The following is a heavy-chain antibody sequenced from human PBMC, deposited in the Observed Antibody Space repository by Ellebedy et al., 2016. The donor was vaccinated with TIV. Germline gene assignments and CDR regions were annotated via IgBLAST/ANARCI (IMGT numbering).Heavy chain of an antibody. J-gene: IGHJ4*02. V-gene: IGHV3-30-3*02. CDR3: TKEGPGSYSDS. Sequence: GGSLRLXXVASGFTFRSYAMYWVRQSPGKGLESVALISFDGDQKFYAASVRGRFTISRDDANNLLFLQMDSLRPEDTAIYYCTKEGPGSYSDSWGQGSLVTVSS. CDR1: GFTFRSYA. CDR2: ISFDGDQK. D-gene: IGHD3-10*01.